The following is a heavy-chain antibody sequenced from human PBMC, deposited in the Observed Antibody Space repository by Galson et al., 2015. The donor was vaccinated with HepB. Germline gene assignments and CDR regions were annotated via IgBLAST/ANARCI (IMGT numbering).Heavy chain of an antibody. D-gene: IGHD1-20*01. CDR3: AEGITGTPIPNYYYYGMDV. Sequence: SVKVSCKASGGTFSSYAISWVRQAPGQGLEWMGGIIPIFGTANYAQKFQGRVTITADESTSTAYMELSSLRSEDTAVYYCAEGITGTPIPNYYYYGMDVWGQGTTVTVSS. J-gene: IGHJ6*02. CDR1: GGTFSSYA. V-gene: IGHV1-69*13. CDR2: IIPIFGTA.